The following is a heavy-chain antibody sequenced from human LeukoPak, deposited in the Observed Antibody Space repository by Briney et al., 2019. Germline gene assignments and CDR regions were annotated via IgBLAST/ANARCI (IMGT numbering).Heavy chain of an antibody. V-gene: IGHV3-23*01. D-gene: IGHD3-10*01. J-gene: IGHJ4*02. Sequence: PGGSLRLSCAASRFTFTRHAMSWVRQAPGKGLEWVSTTRLESVHTLCADSVQGRFTVSRDNSRNTLDLQMDNLTVDDTAIYYCVRGDDIGKHPTRAYYFDIWGQGTLVSVSS. CDR3: VRGDDIGKHPTRAYYFDI. CDR2: TRLESVHT. CDR1: RFTFTRHA.